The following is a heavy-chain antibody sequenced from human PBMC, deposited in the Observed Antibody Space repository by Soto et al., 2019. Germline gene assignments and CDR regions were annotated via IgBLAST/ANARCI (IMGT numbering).Heavy chain of an antibody. CDR1: GGTFSSYA. Sequence: QVQLVQSGAEVKKPGSSVKVSCKASGGTFSSYAISWVRQAPGQGLEWMGGIIPIFGTANYAQKFQGRVTITADESTSTAYMELSSLRSEDTAVYYCARPDYYDSSGQPKRDAFDIWGQGTMVTVSS. V-gene: IGHV1-69*12. J-gene: IGHJ3*02. D-gene: IGHD3-22*01. CDR3: ARPDYYDSSGQPKRDAFDI. CDR2: IIPIFGTA.